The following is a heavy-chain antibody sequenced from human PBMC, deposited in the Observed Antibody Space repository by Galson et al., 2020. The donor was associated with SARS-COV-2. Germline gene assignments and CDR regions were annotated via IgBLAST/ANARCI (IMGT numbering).Heavy chain of an antibody. J-gene: IGHJ6*02. CDR3: ARDDFWSGHPYNDYALDV. V-gene: IGHV3-7*01. CDR2: IKEDGSDK. CDR1: GFSFSFYW. Sequence: GGSLRLSCAASGFSFSFYWMTWVRQAPGKGPEWVASIKEDGSDKYYVASVKGRFTISRDNAKNSLHLQMNSLRAEDTAVYYCARDDFWSGHPYNDYALDVWGQGTTVTVSS. D-gene: IGHD3-3*01.